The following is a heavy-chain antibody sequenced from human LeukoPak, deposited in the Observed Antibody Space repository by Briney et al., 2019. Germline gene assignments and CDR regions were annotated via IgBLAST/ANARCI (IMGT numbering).Heavy chain of an antibody. J-gene: IGHJ4*02. CDR2: IYYSGST. D-gene: IGHD3-22*01. V-gene: IGHV4-30-4*01. CDR1: GGSISSSSYY. Sequence: SETLSLTCTVSGGSISSSSYYWSWIRQPPGKGLEWIGYIYYSGSTYYNPSLKSRVTISVDTSKNQFSLKLSSVTAADTAVYYCARDSSYYDSSGYTHWGQGTLVTVSS. CDR3: ARDSSYYDSSGYTH.